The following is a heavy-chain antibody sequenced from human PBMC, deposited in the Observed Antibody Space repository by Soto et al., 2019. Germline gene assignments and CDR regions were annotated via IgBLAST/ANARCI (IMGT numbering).Heavy chain of an antibody. CDR1: GYSFTNYW. V-gene: IGHV5-51*01. D-gene: IGHD3-10*01. Sequence: GESLKISCKGSGYSFTNYWIAWVRQMPGKGLGWMGIIYPGDSDTRYSPSFQGQVTISADKSNSTAYLQWSSLKASDSAMYYCARPGSLPFDYWGQGTLVTVSS. CDR3: ARPGSLPFDY. CDR2: IYPGDSDT. J-gene: IGHJ4*02.